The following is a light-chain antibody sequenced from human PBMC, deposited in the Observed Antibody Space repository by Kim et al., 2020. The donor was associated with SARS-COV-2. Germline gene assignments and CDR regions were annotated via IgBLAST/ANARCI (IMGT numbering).Light chain of an antibody. J-gene: IGLJ3*02. CDR3: SSYTSSTTWV. Sequence: QSALTQPASVSGSPGQSITISCTGTSSDVGAYNYVSWYQQHPGKAPKVMIYDVSKRPSGVSDRFSASKSGNTASLIISGLQAEDEADYYCSSYTSSTTWVLGGGTQLTVL. CDR1: SSDVGAYNY. CDR2: DVS. V-gene: IGLV2-14*01.